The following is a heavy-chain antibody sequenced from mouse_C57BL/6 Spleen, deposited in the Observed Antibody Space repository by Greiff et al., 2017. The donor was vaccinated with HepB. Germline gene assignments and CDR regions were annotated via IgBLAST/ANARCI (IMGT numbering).Heavy chain of an antibody. Sequence: QVQLQQSGAELARPGASVKLSCKASGYTFTSYGISWVKQRTGQGLEWIGEIYPRSGNTYYNEKFKGKATLTADKSSSTAYMELRSLTSEDSAVYFCSNWAYYYAMDYWGQGTSVTVSS. CDR1: GYTFTSYG. J-gene: IGHJ4*01. V-gene: IGHV1-81*01. CDR2: IYPRSGNT. CDR3: SNWAYYYAMDY. D-gene: IGHD4-1*01.